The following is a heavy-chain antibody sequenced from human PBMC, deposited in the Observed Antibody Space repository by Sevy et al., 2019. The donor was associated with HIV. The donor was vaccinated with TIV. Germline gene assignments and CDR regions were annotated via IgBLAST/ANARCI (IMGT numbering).Heavy chain of an antibody. J-gene: IGHJ4*02. CDR3: ASSQYSSGYPYYFDY. CDR2: IYPGDSDT. Sequence: GESLKISCKGSGYSFTSYWIGWVRQMPGKGLEWMGIIYPGDSDTRYSPSFQGQVTISADKSISTAYLQWSSLKASDTAMYYCASSQYSSGYPYYFDYWGQGTLVTVSS. V-gene: IGHV5-51*01. CDR1: GYSFTSYW. D-gene: IGHD3-22*01.